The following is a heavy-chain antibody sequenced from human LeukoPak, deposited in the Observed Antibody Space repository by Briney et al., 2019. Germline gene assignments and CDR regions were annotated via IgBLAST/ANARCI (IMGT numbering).Heavy chain of an antibody. CDR3: ARVMSWSTVPLLGAFDI. D-gene: IGHD4-17*01. Sequence: PGGSLRLSCAASGFTFSSYSMNWVRQAPGKGLEWVSSISSFNSYIYYADSVKGRFTISRDNAKNSLHLQMNSLRAEDTALYHCARVMSWSTVPLLGAFDIWGQGTMVTVSS. V-gene: IGHV3-21*04. J-gene: IGHJ3*02. CDR1: GFTFSSYS. CDR2: ISSFNSYI.